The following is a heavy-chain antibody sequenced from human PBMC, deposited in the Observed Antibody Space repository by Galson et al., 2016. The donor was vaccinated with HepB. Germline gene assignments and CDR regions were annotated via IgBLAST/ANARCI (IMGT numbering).Heavy chain of an antibody. J-gene: IGHJ3*02. D-gene: IGHD2-8*01. CDR3: ARHRRYCTNGVCYPGAFDI. V-gene: IGHV5-51*01. CDR1: GYSFTSYW. Sequence: QSGAEVKKPGESLKTSCKGSGYSFTSYWIDWVRQMPGKGLEWMGIIYPGDSDTRYSPSFQGQVTISADKSINTAYLQWSSLKASDTAMYYCARHRRYCTNGVCYPGAFDIWGQGTMVTVSS. CDR2: IYPGDSDT.